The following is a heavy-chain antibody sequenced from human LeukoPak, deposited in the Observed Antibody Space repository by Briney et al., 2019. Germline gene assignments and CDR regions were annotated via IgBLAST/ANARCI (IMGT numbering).Heavy chain of an antibody. D-gene: IGHD3-22*01. CDR3: AREGYYDSSGYYYGRFDY. CDR1: GGSFSGYY. J-gene: IGHJ4*02. CDR2: INHSGST. Sequence: PSETLSLTCAVYGGSFSGYYWSWIRQPPGKRLEWIGEINHSGSTNYNPSLKSRVTISVDTSKNQFSLKLSSVTAADTAVYYCAREGYYDSSGYYYGRFDYWGQGTLVTVSS. V-gene: IGHV4-34*01.